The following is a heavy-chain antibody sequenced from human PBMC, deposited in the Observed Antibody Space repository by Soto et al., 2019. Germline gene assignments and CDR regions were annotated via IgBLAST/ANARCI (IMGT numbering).Heavy chain of an antibody. CDR3: ARPQQYSGGIFDY. CDR1: WDSVSSNSAA. J-gene: IGHJ4*03. Sequence: SQTLSLTCAITWDSVSSNSAAWSWVRQSPSRGLDWLGRTYYRSKWYYEYAVSVRGRITINPDTSKNQYSLQLNSVTPEDTAVYFCARPQQYSGGIFDYSSQLTLIT. V-gene: IGHV6-1*01. D-gene: IGHD1-26*01. CDR2: TYYRSKWYY.